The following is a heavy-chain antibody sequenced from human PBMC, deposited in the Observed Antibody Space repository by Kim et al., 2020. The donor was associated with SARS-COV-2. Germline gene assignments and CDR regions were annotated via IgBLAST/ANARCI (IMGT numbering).Heavy chain of an antibody. CDR2: IYYSGST. CDR3: ARHRVAVADKKPTGFDP. V-gene: IGHV4-39*01. CDR1: GGSISSSGYY. D-gene: IGHD6-19*01. Sequence: SETLSLTCAVSGGSISSSGYYWGWIRQPPGKGLEWIGTIYYSGSTYYNPSLRSRVTISLDTSKNQFSLKLSSVTAADTAVYYCARHRVAVADKKPTGFDPWGQGTLVTVSS. J-gene: IGHJ5*02.